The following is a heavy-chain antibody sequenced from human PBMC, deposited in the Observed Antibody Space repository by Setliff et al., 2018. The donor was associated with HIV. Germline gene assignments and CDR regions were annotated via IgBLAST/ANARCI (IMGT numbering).Heavy chain of an antibody. V-gene: IGHV4-31*03. D-gene: IGHD3-3*01. CDR1: GVSIVSGGFY. J-gene: IGHJ3*02. CDR3: AGDLHANYHVGDI. Sequence: SETVSLTCSVSGVSIVSGGFYFSWIRHHPGKGLEWIGTVYYTGKTYYNPSLQSRLTMSADTSKNQLYLKKNSVTAADTAVYFGAGDLHANYHVGDIWGPGTRVTVSS. CDR2: VYYTGKT.